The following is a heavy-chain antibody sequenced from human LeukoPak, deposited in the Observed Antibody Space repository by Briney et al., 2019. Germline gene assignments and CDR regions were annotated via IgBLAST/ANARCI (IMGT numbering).Heavy chain of an antibody. CDR2: INHSGST. D-gene: IGHD3-10*01. Sequence: SETLSLTCAVYGGSFSGYYWSWIRQPPGKGLEWIGEINHSGSTNYNPSLKSRVTISVDRSKNQFPLKLSSVTAADTAVYYCASRRGGWDFDYWGQGTLVTVSS. V-gene: IGHV4-34*01. CDR3: ASRRGGWDFDY. J-gene: IGHJ4*02. CDR1: GGSFSGYY.